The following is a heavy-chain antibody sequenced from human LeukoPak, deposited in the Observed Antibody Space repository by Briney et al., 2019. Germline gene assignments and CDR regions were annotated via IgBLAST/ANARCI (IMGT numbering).Heavy chain of an antibody. D-gene: IGHD6-6*01. CDR3: AKDAVGAVRANWFDP. Sequence: SGGSLRLSCVASGFTFSNSGMHWVRQAPGKGLEWVAVIWYDGSKQYYADSVKGRFTISRDNSKNTLYLQMNSLRAEDTALYYRAKDAVGAVRANWFDPWGQGTLVTVSS. V-gene: IGHV3-33*06. CDR2: IWYDGSKQ. CDR1: GFTFSNSG. J-gene: IGHJ5*02.